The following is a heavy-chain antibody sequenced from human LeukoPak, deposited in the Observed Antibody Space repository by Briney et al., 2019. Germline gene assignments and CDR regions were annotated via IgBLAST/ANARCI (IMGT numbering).Heavy chain of an antibody. V-gene: IGHV3-66*01. CDR3: ASSYSSGWYDY. CDR2: ICSGGST. D-gene: IGHD6-19*01. CDR1: GFTVSSNY. Sequence: GGSLRLSCAASGFTVSSNYMSWVRQAPGKGLEWVSVICSGGSTYYADSVKGRFTISRDNSKNTLYLQMNSLRAEDTAVYYCASSYSSGWYDYWGQGTLVTVSS. J-gene: IGHJ4*02.